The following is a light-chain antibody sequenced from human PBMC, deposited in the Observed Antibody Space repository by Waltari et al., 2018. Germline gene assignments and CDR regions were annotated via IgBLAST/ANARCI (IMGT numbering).Light chain of an antibody. CDR3: HSRETFSTRL. CDR1: TLRRDY. V-gene: IGLV3-19*01. Sequence: SSDLTQDPSVSVALGQTVRITCQGDTLRRDYASWYQQRPGPAPVLVLYGPGNRPSGIPDRFSGSTSGNTASLTITGAQAEDEADYYCHSRETFSTRLFGGGTRLTV. J-gene: IGLJ2*01. CDR2: GPG.